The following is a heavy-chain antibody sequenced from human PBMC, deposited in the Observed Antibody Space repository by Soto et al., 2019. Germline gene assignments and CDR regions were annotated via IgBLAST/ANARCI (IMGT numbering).Heavy chain of an antibody. J-gene: IGHJ3*01. D-gene: IGHD3-16*02. V-gene: IGHV1-3*01. CDR2: INAGNRNT. CDR3: ARGYDYVWGSYRADAFDV. Sequence: ASVKVSCKASGYTFTNYAIHWVRQDPGQRLEWMGWINAGNRNTEYSQKFQGRVIMTKDTSASTAYVELSSLTSEGTAVYYCARGYDYVWGSYRADAFDVWGQGTMVTLSS. CDR1: GYTFTNYA.